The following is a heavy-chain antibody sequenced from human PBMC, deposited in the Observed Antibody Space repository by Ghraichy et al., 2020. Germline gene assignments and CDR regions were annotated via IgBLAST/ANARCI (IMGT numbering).Heavy chain of an antibody. J-gene: IGHJ4*02. V-gene: IGHV3-53*01. CDR2: LHSNGDT. Sequence: GGSLRLSCAASGLSVSDHYMSWVRWAPGKGLEWVSFLHSNGDTFYAGSVKGRFIISRDDSMNTLYLQMISLRAEDTAVYYCARTVYAGSGNHYLDYWGQGTLVTVSS. CDR3: ARTVYAGSGNHYLDY. CDR1: GLSVSDHY. D-gene: IGHD3-10*01.